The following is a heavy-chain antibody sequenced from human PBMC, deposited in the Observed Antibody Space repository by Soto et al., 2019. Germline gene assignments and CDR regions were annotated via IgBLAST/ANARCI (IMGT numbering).Heavy chain of an antibody. CDR2: IIPLFGTT. Sequence: QVQVVQSGVEVRRPGSSVKVSCKASGDTFKNCVISWVRQAPGQGLEWMGGIIPLFGTTDFAQRFQGRLTITTDESTTTAYMELSRLRSEDTATYYCAAELGFGNVSVVWGQGTTVIASS. CDR1: GDTFKNCV. J-gene: IGHJ6*02. D-gene: IGHD7-27*01. CDR3: AAELGFGNVSVV. V-gene: IGHV1-69*01.